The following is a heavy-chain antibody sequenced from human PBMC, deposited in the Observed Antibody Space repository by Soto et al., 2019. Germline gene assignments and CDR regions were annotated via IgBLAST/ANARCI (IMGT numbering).Heavy chain of an antibody. J-gene: IGHJ6*02. V-gene: IGHV1-8*01. Sequence: ASVKVSFKASGYTFTSYDINWVRQATGQGLEWMGWMNPNSGNTGYAQKFQGRVTMTRNTSISTAYMELSSLRSEDTAVYYCAILTGDCCGCSCYSTDYYYYYYGMDVWGQGTTVTVSS. CDR2: MNPNSGNT. CDR3: AILTGDCCGCSCYSTDYYYYYYGMDV. D-gene: IGHD2-15*01. CDR1: GYTFTSYD.